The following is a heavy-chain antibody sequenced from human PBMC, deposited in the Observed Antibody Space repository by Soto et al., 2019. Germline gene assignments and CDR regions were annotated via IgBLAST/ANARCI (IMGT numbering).Heavy chain of an antibody. CDR2: IYWNDDK. Sequence: QITLKESGPPLVKPTQTLTLTCTFSGFSLSTSGVGVGWIRQPPGKALEWLALIYWNDDKRYSPSLMNRLTITKDTSKNQVVLAMTNMDPVDTATYYCAHRQGQGQWLVRRQVDWFEPWGQGTLVTVSS. CDR3: AHRQGQGQWLVRRQVDWFEP. D-gene: IGHD6-19*01. V-gene: IGHV2-5*01. J-gene: IGHJ5*02. CDR1: GFSLSTSGVG.